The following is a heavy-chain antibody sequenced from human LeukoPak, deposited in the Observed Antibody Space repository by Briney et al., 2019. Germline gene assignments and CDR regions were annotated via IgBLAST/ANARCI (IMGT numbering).Heavy chain of an antibody. CDR2: INPNSGGT. Sequence: AASVKVSCKASGYTFTGYYMHWVRQAPGQGLEWMGWINPNSGGTNYAPKFQGRVTLTRDTSINTAYMELSRLKSDDTAMYYCATLRSLFDYWGQGTLVTVSS. CDR3: ATLRSLFDY. J-gene: IGHJ4*02. V-gene: IGHV1-2*02. D-gene: IGHD3-16*02. CDR1: GYTFTGYY.